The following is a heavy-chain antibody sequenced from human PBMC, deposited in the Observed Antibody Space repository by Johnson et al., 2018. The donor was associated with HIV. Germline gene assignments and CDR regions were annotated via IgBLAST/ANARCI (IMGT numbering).Heavy chain of an antibody. CDR3: TTDRDSSGYLDAFDI. D-gene: IGHD3-22*01. CDR2: IKSKTDGGTT. J-gene: IGHJ3*02. V-gene: IGHV3-15*01. CDR1: GFIFGDYA. Sequence: VQLVESGGGLVQPGRSLRLSCTTSGFIFGDYAMTWFRQAPTKGLEWVGRIKSKTDGGTTDYAAPVKGRFTISRDDSKNTLYLQMNSLKTEDTAVYYCTTDRDSSGYLDAFDIWGQGTMVTVSS.